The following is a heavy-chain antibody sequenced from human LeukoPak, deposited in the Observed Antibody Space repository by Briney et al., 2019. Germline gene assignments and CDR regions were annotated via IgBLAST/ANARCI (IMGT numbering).Heavy chain of an antibody. Sequence: PSETLSLTCAVLGGSFNNYYWSWIRQPPGKGLEWVGEINHSGSTTYNSSLKSRVIISVDTSRSRFSLNLNSVTAADTAVYYCARRGSAGGRCFDAWGQGILVTVSS. CDR2: INHSGST. CDR3: ARRGSAGGRCFDA. CDR1: GGSFNNYY. V-gene: IGHV4-34*01. D-gene: IGHD6-13*01. J-gene: IGHJ4*02.